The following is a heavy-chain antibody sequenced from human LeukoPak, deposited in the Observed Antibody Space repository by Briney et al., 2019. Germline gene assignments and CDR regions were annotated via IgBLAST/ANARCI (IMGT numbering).Heavy chain of an antibody. CDR3: AKGDVYYVLGGAFHI. J-gene: IGHJ3*02. D-gene: IGHD3-16*01. CDR1: GFTFSSYA. Sequence: GGSLRLSCAASGFTFSSYAMSWVRQAPGKGLEWVSAISGSGTNTGYADSVKGRFTISRDNLNITLYLQMNSLRAEDTAVYYCAKGDVYYVLGGAFHIWGQGTMVTVSS. CDR2: ISGSGTNT. V-gene: IGHV3-23*01.